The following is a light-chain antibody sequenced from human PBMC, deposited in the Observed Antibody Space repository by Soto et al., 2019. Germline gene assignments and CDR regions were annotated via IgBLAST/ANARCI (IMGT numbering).Light chain of an antibody. Sequence: QLVLTQPPSASGTPGQRVTISYSGSSSNIGANPINWYQQLPGTAPKLLIYNNDQRPSGVPDRFSASKSGTSASLAISGLQSEDEADYYCEAWDDSLYGAVLGGGTKL. CDR1: SSNIGANP. J-gene: IGLJ2*01. V-gene: IGLV1-44*01. CDR2: NND. CDR3: EAWDDSLYGAV.